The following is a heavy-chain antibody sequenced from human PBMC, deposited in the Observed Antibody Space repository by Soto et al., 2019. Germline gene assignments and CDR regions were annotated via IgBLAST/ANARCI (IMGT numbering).Heavy chain of an antibody. D-gene: IGHD2-2*01. V-gene: IGHV4-30-2*01. CDR2: IYHSGST. CDR3: ARSGVPAALLVDP. J-gene: IGHJ5*02. CDR1: GGSIRGGGYS. Sequence: QLQLQESGSGLVKPSQTLSLTCAVSGGSIRGGGYSWSWIRPPPGKGLEWIGYIYHSGSTYYNPSLNSRVTISVARSKNQCSLNLSSVTAADTAVYYCARSGVPAALLVDPGGKGTLVTVSS.